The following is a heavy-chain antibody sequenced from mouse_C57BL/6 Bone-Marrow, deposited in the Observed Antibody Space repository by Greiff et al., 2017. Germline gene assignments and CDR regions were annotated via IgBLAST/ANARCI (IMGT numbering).Heavy chain of an antibody. CDR1: GYTFTSYW. Sequence: VQLQQPGAELVKPGASVKLSCKASGYTFTSYWMHWVKQRPGQGLEWIGMIHPNSGSTNYNEKFKSKATLTVDKSSSTAYMQLSSLTSEDSAVYYCARSLITTVVAPYYARDYWGQGTSVTVSS. CDR3: ARSLITTVVAPYYARDY. D-gene: IGHD1-1*01. V-gene: IGHV1-64*01. J-gene: IGHJ4*01. CDR2: IHPNSGST.